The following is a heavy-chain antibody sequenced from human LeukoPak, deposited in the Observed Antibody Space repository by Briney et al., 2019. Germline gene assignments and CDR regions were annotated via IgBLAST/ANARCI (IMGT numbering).Heavy chain of an antibody. CDR3: ARGKDGYNNGFDY. J-gene: IGHJ4*02. V-gene: IGHV4-38-2*02. CDR2: IYHSGST. Sequence: SETLSLTCTVSGYSISSGYYWGWIRQPPGKGLEWIGSIYHSGSTYYNPSLKSRVTISVDTSKNQFSLKLSSVTAADTAVYYCARGKDGYNNGFDYWGQGTLVTVSS. CDR1: GYSISSGYY. D-gene: IGHD5-24*01.